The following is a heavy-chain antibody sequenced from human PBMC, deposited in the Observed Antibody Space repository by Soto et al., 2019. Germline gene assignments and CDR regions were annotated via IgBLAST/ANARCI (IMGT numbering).Heavy chain of an antibody. D-gene: IGHD2-2*01. CDR1: GYTFTGCY. V-gene: IGHV1-2*04. CDR2: INPNSGGT. J-gene: IGHJ6*02. CDR3: ARGDIVVVPAAARDYYFGMDV. Sequence: ASVKVSCKASGYTFTGCYMHWVRQAPGQGLEWMGWINPNSGGTNYAQKFQGWVTMTRDTSISTAYMELSRLRSDDTAVYYCARGDIVVVPAAARDYYFGMDVWGQGTTVTVSS.